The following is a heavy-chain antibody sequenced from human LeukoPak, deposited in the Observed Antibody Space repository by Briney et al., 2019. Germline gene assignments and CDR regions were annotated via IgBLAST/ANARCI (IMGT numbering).Heavy chain of an antibody. J-gene: IGHJ4*02. Sequence: ASVKVSCKASGYTFTSYAISWVRQAPGQGLEWMGWISGYNGDTNYAQKLQGRVTITTNTSTRTAYMELRSLRSDDTAVYYCARDDPERLFYSSNSFDYWGQGTLVTVSS. CDR3: ARDDPERLFYSSNSFDY. V-gene: IGHV1-18*01. CDR2: ISGYNGDT. D-gene: IGHD2-8*01. CDR1: GYTFTSYA.